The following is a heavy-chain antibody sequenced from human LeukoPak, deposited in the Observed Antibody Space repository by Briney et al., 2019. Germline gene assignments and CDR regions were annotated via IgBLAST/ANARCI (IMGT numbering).Heavy chain of an antibody. CDR3: ARENYDYVWGSYLFYFDY. CDR2: INSDGSST. Sequence: GGSLRLSCAASGFTFCSYWMHWVRQAPGKGLVWVSRINSDGSSTSYADSVKGRFTISRDNAKNTLYLQMNSLRAEDTAVYYCARENYDYVWGSYLFYFDYWGQGTLVTVSS. D-gene: IGHD3-16*01. CDR1: GFTFCSYW. J-gene: IGHJ4*02. V-gene: IGHV3-74*01.